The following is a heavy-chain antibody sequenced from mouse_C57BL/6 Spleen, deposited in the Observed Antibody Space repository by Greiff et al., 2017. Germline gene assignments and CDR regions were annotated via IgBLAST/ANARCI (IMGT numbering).Heavy chain of an antibody. CDR3: ARSGLSVTYFDY. V-gene: IGHV5-17*01. CDR1: GFTFSDYG. Sequence: EVLLVQSGGGLVKPGASLKLSCAASGFTFSDYGMHWVRQAPEQGLAWVAYISSGSSTIYYADTVEGRFTISRDNANNTLFLQMTSLRSEDTAMYYCARSGLSVTYFDYWGQGTTLTVSS. J-gene: IGHJ2*01. D-gene: IGHD3-1*01. CDR2: ISSGSSTI.